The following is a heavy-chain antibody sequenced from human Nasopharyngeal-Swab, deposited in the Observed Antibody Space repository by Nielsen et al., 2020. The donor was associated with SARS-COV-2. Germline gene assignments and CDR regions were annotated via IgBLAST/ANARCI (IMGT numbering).Heavy chain of an antibody. V-gene: IGHV3-74*01. D-gene: IGHD5-18*01. J-gene: IGHJ4*02. Sequence: GESLKISCAAPGFTFSSYWMHWVRPAPGEGLVCVSRIIRDVSTTTYADSVKRRFTISRDNAKSTVYLQMNSLRAEDTAVYYYARGGSDTEMAHEYWGQGTLVTVSS. CDR2: IIRDVSTT. CDR1: GFTFSSYW. CDR3: ARGGSDTEMAHEY.